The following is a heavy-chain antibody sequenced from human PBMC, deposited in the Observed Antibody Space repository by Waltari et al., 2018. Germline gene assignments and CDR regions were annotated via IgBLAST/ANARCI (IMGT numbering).Heavy chain of an antibody. V-gene: IGHV3-9*03. CDR3: AKGQQLVRDWFDP. Sequence: EMQLVESGGGLVQPGRSLRLSCAASGFTFDDYAMHWVRQAPGKGLEWVSGISWNSGSIGYADSVKGRFTISRDNAKNSLYLQMNSLRAEDMALYYCAKGQQLVRDWFDPWGQGTLVTVSS. CDR1: GFTFDDYA. J-gene: IGHJ5*02. CDR2: ISWNSGSI. D-gene: IGHD6-13*01.